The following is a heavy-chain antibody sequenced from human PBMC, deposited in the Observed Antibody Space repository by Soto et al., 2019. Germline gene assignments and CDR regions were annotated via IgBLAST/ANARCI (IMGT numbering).Heavy chain of an antibody. CDR3: ARDKSTGLFAY. CDR1: GGSFSGYY. CDR2: INHSGST. J-gene: IGHJ4*02. Sequence: QVQLQQWGAGLLKPSETLSLTCAVYGGSFSGYYWTWIRQPPGTGLERIGEINHSGSTNYNPSLKRRVTISVDTSKNHFYLKLTSVTAAATAVYYCARDKSTGLFAYWGQGTLVTVSS. D-gene: IGHD2-8*02. V-gene: IGHV4-34*01.